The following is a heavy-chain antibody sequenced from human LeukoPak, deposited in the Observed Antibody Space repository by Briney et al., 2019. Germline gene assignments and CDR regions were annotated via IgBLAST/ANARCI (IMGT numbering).Heavy chain of an antibody. CDR2: IWYDGSNK. CDR3: AKPRSDYYYSAFDY. D-gene: IGHD3-22*01. J-gene: IGHJ4*02. CDR1: GFTFSSYG. Sequence: GRSLRLSCAASGFTFSSYGMHWVRQAPGKGLEWVAVIWYDGSNKYYADSVKGRFTISRDNSKNTLYLQMNSLRAEGTAVYYCAKPRSDYYYSAFDYWGQGTLVTVSS. V-gene: IGHV3-33*06.